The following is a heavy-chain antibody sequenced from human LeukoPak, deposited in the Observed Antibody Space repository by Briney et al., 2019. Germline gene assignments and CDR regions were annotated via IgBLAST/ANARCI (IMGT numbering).Heavy chain of an antibody. D-gene: IGHD4-23*01. Sequence: GASVKVSCKASGYTFTGYYMHWVRQAPGQGLEWMGWINPNSGGTNYAQKFQGWVTMTRDTSISTAYMELSRLRSDDTAVYYCARAFRDGGIHYFDYWGQGTLVTVSS. CDR2: INPNSGGT. V-gene: IGHV1-2*04. J-gene: IGHJ4*02. CDR3: ARAFRDGGIHYFDY. CDR1: GYTFTGYY.